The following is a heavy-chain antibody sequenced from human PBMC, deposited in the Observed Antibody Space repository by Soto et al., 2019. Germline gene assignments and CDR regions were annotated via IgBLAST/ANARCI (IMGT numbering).Heavy chain of an antibody. V-gene: IGHV4-39*01. D-gene: IGHD6-6*01. CDR2: IYYSGST. CDR1: GGSISSSSYY. J-gene: IGHJ6*03. CDR3: ARHIAARRGRYDYYYMDG. Sequence: QLQLQESGPGLVKPSETLSLTCTVSGGSISSSSYYWGWIRQPPGKGLEWIGSIYYSGSTYYNPSRKSRGTRSVDTSKNQCSLKPSSVTAADTAVYYCARHIAARRGRYDYYYMDGWGKGTTVTVSS.